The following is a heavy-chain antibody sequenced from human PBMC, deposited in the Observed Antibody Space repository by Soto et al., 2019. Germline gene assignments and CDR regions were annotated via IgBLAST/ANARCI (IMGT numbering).Heavy chain of an antibody. CDR3: ARDRDSSGYSAFDY. CDR2: IIPILGIA. V-gene: IGHV1-69*08. D-gene: IGHD3-22*01. Sequence: QVQLVQSGAEVKKPGSSVKVSCKASGGTFSSYTISWVRQAHGQGLEWMGRIIPILGIANYAQKFQGRVTITADKSTSTAYMELSSLRSEDTAVYYCARDRDSSGYSAFDYWGQGTLVTVSS. CDR1: GGTFSSYT. J-gene: IGHJ4*02.